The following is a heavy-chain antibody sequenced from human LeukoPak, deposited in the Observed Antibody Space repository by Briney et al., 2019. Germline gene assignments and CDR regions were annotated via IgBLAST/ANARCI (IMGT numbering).Heavy chain of an antibody. Sequence: PSETLSLTCAVYGGSFSGYYWSWIRQPPGKGLEWIGEINHSGSSNYNPSLKSRVTLSVDTSKKQLSLKLSSVTAADTAVYYCALSLKGGTTDYWGRGTLVTVSS. CDR2: INHSGSS. CDR3: ALSLKGGTTDY. D-gene: IGHD1-7*01. CDR1: GGSFSGYY. J-gene: IGHJ4*02. V-gene: IGHV4-34*01.